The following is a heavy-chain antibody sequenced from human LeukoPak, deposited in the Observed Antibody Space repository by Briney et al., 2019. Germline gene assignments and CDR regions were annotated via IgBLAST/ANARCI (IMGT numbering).Heavy chain of an antibody. Sequence: GGSLRLSCAASGFTFDDYGMSWVRQAPGKGLEWVSNINWNGGSTGYADSVKGRFTISRDNAKNSLYLQMNSLRAEDTALYYCAKVRDIVLMVYAYWGQGTLVTVSS. D-gene: IGHD2-8*01. CDR2: INWNGGST. J-gene: IGHJ4*02. CDR1: GFTFDDYG. V-gene: IGHV3-20*04. CDR3: AKVRDIVLMVYAY.